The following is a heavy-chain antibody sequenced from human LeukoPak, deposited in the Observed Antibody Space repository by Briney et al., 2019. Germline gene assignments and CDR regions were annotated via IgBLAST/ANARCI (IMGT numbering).Heavy chain of an antibody. CDR3: TTDPPMIVVDEDY. D-gene: IGHD3-22*01. J-gene: IGHJ4*02. CDR1: GFTFSNAW. CDR2: IKSKTDGGTT. V-gene: IGHV3-15*01. Sequence: GGSLRLSCAASGFTFSNAWMSWVRQAPGKGLEWVGRIKSKTDGGTTDYAAPVKGRFTISRDDSKNTLYLQMNSLKTEDTAVYYCTTDPPMIVVDEDYWGQGTLVTVSS.